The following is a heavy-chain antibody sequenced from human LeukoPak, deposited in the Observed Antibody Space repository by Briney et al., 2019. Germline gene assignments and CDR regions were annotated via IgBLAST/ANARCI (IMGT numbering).Heavy chain of an antibody. Sequence: ASMKVSCKASGYSFTAYYMHWVRQAPGQGLEWMGWINPNSGGTNYAQKFQGRVTMTRDTSITTAYMEMSRLRSDDTALYYCARSPHILTGENFDYWGQGTLVTVSS. D-gene: IGHD3-9*01. CDR2: INPNSGGT. CDR1: GYSFTAYY. CDR3: ARSPHILTGENFDY. J-gene: IGHJ4*02. V-gene: IGHV1-2*02.